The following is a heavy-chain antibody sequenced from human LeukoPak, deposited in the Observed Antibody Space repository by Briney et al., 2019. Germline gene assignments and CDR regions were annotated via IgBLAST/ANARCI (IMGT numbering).Heavy chain of an antibody. CDR3: TRDGSGWSAY. CDR1: VFTLCAYC. V-gene: IGHV3-7*04. D-gene: IGHD6-19*01. CDR2: IKSEETEI. J-gene: IGHJ4*02. Sequence: GGSLRLSCAASVFTLCAYCMGWVREAPGKGLEWVVNIKSEETEILSVDSGKGRFSISRDNAKNSPYLNMNSLRAEDTAMYYCTRDGSGWSAYWGQGTLVTVSS.